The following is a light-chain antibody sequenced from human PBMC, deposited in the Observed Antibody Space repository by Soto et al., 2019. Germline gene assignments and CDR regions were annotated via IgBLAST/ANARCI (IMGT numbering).Light chain of an antibody. J-gene: IGKJ2*01. V-gene: IGKV3-20*01. CDR3: QQYGSF. CDR1: QSVSSSY. Sequence: EMVLTQSPGTLSLSPGERATLSSRASQSVSSSYLAWYQQKPGQAPRLLIYGASSRATGIPDRFSGSGSATDFTITISRLEPEDFAVYYCQQYGSFFGQGTKLELK. CDR2: GAS.